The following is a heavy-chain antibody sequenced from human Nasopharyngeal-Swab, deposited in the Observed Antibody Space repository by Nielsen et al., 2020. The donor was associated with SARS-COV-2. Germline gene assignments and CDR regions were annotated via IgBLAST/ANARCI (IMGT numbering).Heavy chain of an antibody. D-gene: IGHD3-3*01. CDR1: GGSMSSFAFDSY. Sequence: SETLSLTCTVSGGSMSSFAFDSYWAWIRQPPGMGLEWIGSMYHSGATYTNPSLKSRVTLSVDTSTNKFSLNLSFVTAADTAVYYCARWSSSSIKFDYWGQGTLVSVSS. CDR3: ARWSSSSIKFDY. CDR2: MYHSGAT. J-gene: IGHJ4*02. V-gene: IGHV4-39*01.